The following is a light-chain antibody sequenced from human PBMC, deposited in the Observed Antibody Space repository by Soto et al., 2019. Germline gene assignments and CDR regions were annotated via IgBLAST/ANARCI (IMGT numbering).Light chain of an antibody. CDR2: DVS. V-gene: IGLV2-14*01. CDR1: SSDVGGYNY. J-gene: IGLJ2*01. Sequence: QSVLTQPASVSGSPGQSITISCTGTSSDVGGYNYVSWYQQHPGKAPKLMIYDVSNRPSGVSNRISGSKSGNTASLTIAGLQPEDEADYYCTSYTSSNTPVVFGGGTKLTVL. CDR3: TSYTSSNTPVV.